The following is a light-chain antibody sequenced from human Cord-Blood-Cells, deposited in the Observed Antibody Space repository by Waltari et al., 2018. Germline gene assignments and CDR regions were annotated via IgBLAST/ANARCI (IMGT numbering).Light chain of an antibody. CDR1: SSDGGSHNL. J-gene: IGLJ3*02. Sequence: QSALTQPASVSGSPGQSITISCTGTSSDGGSHNLVSWYQQHPGKAPKLMIYEGSKRPSMVSNRFSCSKSGNTSSQTISGLQSEDEADYYCCSYAGSSTWVFGGGTKLTVL. V-gene: IGLV2-23*01. CDR2: EGS. CDR3: CSYAGSSTWV.